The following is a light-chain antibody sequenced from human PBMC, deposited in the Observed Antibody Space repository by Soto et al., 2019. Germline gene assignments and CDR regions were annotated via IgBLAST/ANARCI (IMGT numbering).Light chain of an antibody. Sequence: QSALTQPPSASGSPGQSVTISCTGSSSDVGAYNYVAWYQQRPGKAPKLMISDVNKRPSGVPDRFSGSKSGNTASLTVSGLQAEDEADYYCSSYAGNNIYVFGAGTKLNVL. J-gene: IGLJ1*01. CDR2: DVN. CDR3: SSYAGNNIYV. CDR1: SSDVGAYNY. V-gene: IGLV2-8*01.